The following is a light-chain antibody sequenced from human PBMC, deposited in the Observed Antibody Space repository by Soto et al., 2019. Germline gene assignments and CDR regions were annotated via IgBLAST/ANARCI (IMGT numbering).Light chain of an antibody. Sequence: EIVLTQSPGTLSLSPGERATLSCRASQSVSSSYLAWYQQKPGQAPRLLIYGASSRATGIPDRFSGSGSGTGFTLTISRLEPEDFEVYYCQQYGSSPGTFGQGTKVEIK. CDR3: QQYGSSPGT. CDR1: QSVSSSY. J-gene: IGKJ1*01. CDR2: GAS. V-gene: IGKV3-20*01.